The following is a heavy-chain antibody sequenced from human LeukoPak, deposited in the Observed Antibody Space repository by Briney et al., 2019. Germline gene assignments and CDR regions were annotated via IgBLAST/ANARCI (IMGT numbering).Heavy chain of an antibody. D-gene: IGHD3-10*01. CDR2: ISAYNGNT. CDR3: ARESSNYYGSGSYFGAFDI. Sequence: GASVKVSCKASGYTFTSYGISWVRQAPGQGLEWMGWISAYNGNTNYAQKLQGRVTMTTDTSTSTAYMELRSLRSDDTAVYYCARESSNYYGSGSYFGAFDIWGQGTMVTVSS. CDR1: GYTFTSYG. J-gene: IGHJ3*02. V-gene: IGHV1-18*01.